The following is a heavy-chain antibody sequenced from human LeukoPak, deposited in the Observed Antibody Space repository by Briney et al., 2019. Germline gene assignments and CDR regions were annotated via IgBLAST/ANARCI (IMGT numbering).Heavy chain of an antibody. CDR3: ASEKDYGNWFDP. V-gene: IGHV4-39*01. D-gene: IGHD4-17*01. CDR1: GGSISSSSYY. Sequence: SETLSLTCTVSGGSISSSSYYWGWIRQPPGTGLEWIGSIYYSGSTYYNPSLKSRVTISVDTSKNQFSLKLSSVTAADTAVYYCASEKDYGNWFDPWGQGTLVTVSS. J-gene: IGHJ5*02. CDR2: IYYSGST.